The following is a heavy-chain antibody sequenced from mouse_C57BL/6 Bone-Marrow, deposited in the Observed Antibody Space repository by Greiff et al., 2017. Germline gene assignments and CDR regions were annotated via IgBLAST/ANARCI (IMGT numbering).Heavy chain of an antibody. Sequence: EVQLQQSGPELVKPGASVKISCKASGYTFTDYYMNWVKQSHGKSLEWIGDINPNNGGTSYNQKFTGKATLTVDKSSSTAYMELRSLTSEDSAVYYCARSMDGYYYAMDYWGQGTSVTVSS. D-gene: IGHD2-3*01. CDR1: GYTFTDYY. J-gene: IGHJ4*01. CDR3: ARSMDGYYYAMDY. CDR2: INPNNGGT. V-gene: IGHV1-26*01.